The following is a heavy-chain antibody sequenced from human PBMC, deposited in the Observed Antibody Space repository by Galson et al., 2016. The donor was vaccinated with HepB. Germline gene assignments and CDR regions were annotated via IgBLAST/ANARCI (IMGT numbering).Heavy chain of an antibody. V-gene: IGHV1-69*13. CDR3: ASGLCGGDCYSPLDHYFYGMGV. CDR1: GGTFGFYS. J-gene: IGHJ6*02. D-gene: IGHD2-21*02. Sequence: SVKVSCKASGGTFGFYSFSWVRQAPGQGLEWMGWIIPIFDKTTYAQKFQGRVTITADESTSTAYMELSSLRSEDTAVYYCASGLCGGDCYSPLDHYFYGMGVWGQGTTVTVSS. CDR2: IIPIFDKT.